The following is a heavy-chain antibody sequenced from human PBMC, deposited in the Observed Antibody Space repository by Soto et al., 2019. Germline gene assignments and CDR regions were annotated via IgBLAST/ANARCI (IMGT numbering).Heavy chain of an antibody. J-gene: IGHJ4*02. CDR1: GLTFSSYG. V-gene: IGHV3-33*01. CDR3: AREGGNYDYIWGRYFDY. D-gene: IGHD3-16*01. Sequence: QVQLVESGGGVVQPGRSLRLSCAASGLTFSSYGMHWVRQAPGKGLEWVAVIWYDGSYKYYADSVKGRFTISRDNSKNTLYLQVNSLRAEDTAVYYCAREGGNYDYIWGRYFDYWGQGTLVTVSS. CDR2: IWYDGSYK.